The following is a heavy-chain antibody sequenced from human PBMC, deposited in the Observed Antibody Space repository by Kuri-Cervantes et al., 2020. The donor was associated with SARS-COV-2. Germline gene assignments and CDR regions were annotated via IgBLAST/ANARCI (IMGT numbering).Heavy chain of an antibody. CDR3: VREKGGWLQGDY. CDR2: LDHSGKA. J-gene: IGHJ4*02. V-gene: IGHV4-34*01. CDR1: GGSLNNFY. D-gene: IGHD5-24*01. Sequence: ESLKISCAVYGGSLNNFYWSWIRQSPGKGPEWIGELDHSGKANYNPSLKSRVTISVDKSKNQFSLKVTSMAAADTAVYYCVREKGGWLQGDYWGQGTLVTVSS.